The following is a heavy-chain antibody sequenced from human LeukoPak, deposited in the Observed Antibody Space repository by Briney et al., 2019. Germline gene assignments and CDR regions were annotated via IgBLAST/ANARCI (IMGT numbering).Heavy chain of an antibody. V-gene: IGHV1-2*02. J-gene: IGHJ3*02. CDR3: AREHSSGYYFDAFDM. D-gene: IGHD3-22*01. CDR1: GYTFTGYY. CDR2: INPNSGGT. Sequence: ASVKVSCKASGYTFTGYYMHWVRQAPGQGLEWMGWINPNSGGTNYAQKFQGRVTMTRDTSISTAYMELSRLTSDDTAVYYCAREHSSGYYFDAFDMWGQGTMVTVSS.